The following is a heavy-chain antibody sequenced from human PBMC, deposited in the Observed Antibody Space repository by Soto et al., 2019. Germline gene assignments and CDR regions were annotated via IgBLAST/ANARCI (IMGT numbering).Heavy chain of an antibody. D-gene: IGHD3-10*01. V-gene: IGHV1-69*02. CDR1: GGTFNSYT. CDR3: APSYGSGSTHFDS. J-gene: IGHJ4*02. CDR2: VNPIVGMS. Sequence: QVQLVQSGPEVKKPGSSVKVSCTASGGTFNSYTLNWVRQAPGQRPEWVGRVNPIVGMSTSASKFQGRVTLTADKSTNRDYMDLTGLKSDDTAVYYCAPSYGSGSTHFDSWGQGTLVTVAS.